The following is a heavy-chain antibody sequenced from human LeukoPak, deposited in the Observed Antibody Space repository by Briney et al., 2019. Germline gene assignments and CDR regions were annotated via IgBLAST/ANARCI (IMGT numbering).Heavy chain of an antibody. Sequence: KPSKTRSLTCTVSGGSISSYYWSWIRKPPGKGLEWIGYIYYSGSTNYNPSLKSRVTISVDTSKNQFSLKLSSVTAADTAVYYCARSGGYSGYDADYWGQGTLVTVSS. D-gene: IGHD5-12*01. J-gene: IGHJ4*02. V-gene: IGHV4-59*01. CDR2: IYYSGST. CDR3: ARSGGYSGYDADY. CDR1: GGSISSYY.